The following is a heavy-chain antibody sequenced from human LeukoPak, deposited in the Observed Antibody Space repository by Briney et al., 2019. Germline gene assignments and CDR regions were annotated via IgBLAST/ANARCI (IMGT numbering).Heavy chain of an antibody. CDR3: AKLAGLTYEEYYFDY. V-gene: IGHV3-23*01. CDR2: IGGTGYDI. Sequence: GGSLRLSCAASGLTFNSYAMTWVRQAPGKGLEWVAAIGGTGYDIFYADSVKGRFTISRDNSKNTLFLQMNSLRAEDTAVYYCAKLAGLTYEEYYFDYWGQGTLVTVSS. CDR1: GLTFNSYA. J-gene: IGHJ4*02. D-gene: IGHD2-21*01.